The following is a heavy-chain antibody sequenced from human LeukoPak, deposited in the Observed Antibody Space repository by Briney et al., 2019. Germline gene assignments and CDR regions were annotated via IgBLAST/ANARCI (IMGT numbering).Heavy chain of an antibody. D-gene: IGHD3-22*01. CDR3: AKDPTHYRVWDDYDSTVLSY. Sequence: PGGSLRLSGAASGFTFSSYGMHWVRQAPGKGLEWAAFIRYDGSNKYYADSVKGRFTVSRDNSKNTLYLQMNSLRAADTAVYYCAKDPTHYRVWDDYDSTVLSYWGQGTLVTVSS. CDR1: GFTFSSYG. CDR2: IRYDGSNK. V-gene: IGHV3-30*02. J-gene: IGHJ4*02.